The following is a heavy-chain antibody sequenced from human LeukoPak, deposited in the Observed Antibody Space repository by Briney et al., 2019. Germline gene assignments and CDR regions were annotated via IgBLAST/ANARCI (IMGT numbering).Heavy chain of an antibody. J-gene: IGHJ5*02. CDR2: IYHSGST. CDR3: ARVHPSRFDP. Sequence: PSETLFLTCTVSGYSISSGYYWGWIRQPPGKGLEWIGSIYHSGSTYYNPSLKSRVTISVDTSKNQFSLKLSSVTAADTAVYYCARVHPSRFDPWGQGTLVTVSS. CDR1: GYSISSGYY. V-gene: IGHV4-38-2*02.